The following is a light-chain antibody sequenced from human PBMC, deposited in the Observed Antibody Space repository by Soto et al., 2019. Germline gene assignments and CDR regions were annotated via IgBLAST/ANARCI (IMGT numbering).Light chain of an antibody. V-gene: IGKV3-11*01. J-gene: IGKJ4*01. CDR1: QSVSKC. CDR2: DAS. CDR3: QQRSNWPQIT. Sequence: EIVLTQSPATLSLSPGERATLSCRASQSVSKCLAWYQQKPGQAPRLLIHDASNRATGIPARFSGSGSGTDFTLTISSLEPEDFGVYYCQQRSNWPQITFGGGTKVEIK.